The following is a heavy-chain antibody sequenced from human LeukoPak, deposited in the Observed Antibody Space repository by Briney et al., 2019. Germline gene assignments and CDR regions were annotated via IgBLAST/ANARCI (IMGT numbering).Heavy chain of an antibody. Sequence: ASVKVSCKASGYIFTSFYMHWVRQAPGQGLEWMGIINPSGGNTGYAQKFQGRVTMTRDTSTSTVYMELSSLRSEDTAVYYCARAGSLLWFGEGKGGFDYWGQGTLVTVSS. CDR2: INPSGGNT. D-gene: IGHD3-10*01. CDR3: ARAGSLLWFGEGKGGFDY. CDR1: GYIFTSFY. V-gene: IGHV1-46*01. J-gene: IGHJ4*02.